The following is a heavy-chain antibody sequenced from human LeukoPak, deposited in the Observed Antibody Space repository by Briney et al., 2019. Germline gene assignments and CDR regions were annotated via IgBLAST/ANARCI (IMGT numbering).Heavy chain of an antibody. CDR2: ISRSGGST. CDR1: GFTFSYYA. V-gene: IGHV3-23*01. J-gene: IGHJ4*02. Sequence: GGSLRLSCAASGFTFSYYAMTWVRQAPGKGLEWVSGISRSGGSTWYADSVKGRFTISRDNSKNTLYLQMNSLRAEDTAIYYCATWTSGSFDYWGQGTLVTVSS. CDR3: ATWTSGSFDY. D-gene: IGHD3-10*01.